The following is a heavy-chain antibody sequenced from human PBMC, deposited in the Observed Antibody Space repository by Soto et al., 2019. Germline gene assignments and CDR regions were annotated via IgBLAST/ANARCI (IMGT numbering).Heavy chain of an antibody. J-gene: IGHJ4*02. D-gene: IGHD4-17*01. Sequence: EVQLLESGGNLVQPGGSLRLSCEASGFTFSSYAMSWVRQAPGKGLEWVSSISAGGGGTYYADSVKGLFTISRDNSKNTLYLQMNSLRDEDTDLYYCAKGGLRTGFDYWGQGTLVTVSS. CDR3: AKGGLRTGFDY. CDR1: GFTFSSYA. V-gene: IGHV3-23*01. CDR2: ISAGGGGT.